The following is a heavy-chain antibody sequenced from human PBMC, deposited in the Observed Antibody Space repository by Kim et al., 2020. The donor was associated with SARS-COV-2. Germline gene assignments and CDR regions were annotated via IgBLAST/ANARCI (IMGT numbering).Heavy chain of an antibody. CDR2: FSYNKRT. CDR1: GVSISDDY. V-gene: IGHV4-59*08. J-gene: IGHJ4*02. Sequence: SETLSLTCTISGVSISDDYWTWIRQPPGKGLEWIGYFSYNKRTSYNPSLKSRVSMSLDTSRNQFSLKLNSVTAADTAVYYCARLPDITGWPFDYWAQGTL. CDR3: ARLPDITGWPFDY. D-gene: IGHD6-19*01.